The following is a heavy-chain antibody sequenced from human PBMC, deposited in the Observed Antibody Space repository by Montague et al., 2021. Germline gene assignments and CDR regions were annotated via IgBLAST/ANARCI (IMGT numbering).Heavy chain of an antibody. CDR2: VYKRGDT. CDR1: GDSISSYEYY. J-gene: IGHJ3*02. CDR3: ARDSPVVEPWVGEPKGAFDS. V-gene: IGHV4-4*07. D-gene: IGHD3-10*01. Sequence: SETLSLTCSVSGDSISSYEYYWTWIRQPAGRGLEWIGRVYKRGDTNTNPSLRSRLTLSVGTSKNHFSLTLTSVTAADTAVYFCARDSPVVEPWVGEPKGAFDSWGQGTMVTVSS.